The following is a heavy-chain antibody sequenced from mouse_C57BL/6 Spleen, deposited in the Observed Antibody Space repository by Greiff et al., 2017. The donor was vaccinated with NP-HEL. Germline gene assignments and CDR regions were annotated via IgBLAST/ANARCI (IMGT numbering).Heavy chain of an antibody. CDR1: GYTFTSYG. J-gene: IGHJ2*01. V-gene: IGHV1-81*01. D-gene: IGHD2-4*01. CDR2: IYPRSGNT. CDR3: ARAFDYVLGFDY. Sequence: VQLQQSGAELARPGASVKLSCKASGYTFTSYGISWVKQRTGQGLEWIGEIYPRSGNTYYNEKFKGKATLTADKSSSTAYMELRSLTSEDSAVYFCARAFDYVLGFDYWGQGTTLTVSS.